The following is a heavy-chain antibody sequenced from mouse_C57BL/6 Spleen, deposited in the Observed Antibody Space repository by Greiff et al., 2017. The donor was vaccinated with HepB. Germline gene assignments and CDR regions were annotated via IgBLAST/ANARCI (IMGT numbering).Heavy chain of an antibody. CDR1: GFNIKDDY. CDR3: TTGHYYGSSPYWYFDV. CDR2: IDPENGDT. J-gene: IGHJ1*03. V-gene: IGHV14-4*01. D-gene: IGHD1-1*01. Sequence: EVQLQQSGAELVRPGASVKLSCTASGFNIKDDYMHWVKQRPEQGLEWIGWIDPENGDTEYASKFQGKATITAATSSNTAYLQLSSLTSEDTAVYYCTTGHYYGSSPYWYFDVWGTGTTVTVSS.